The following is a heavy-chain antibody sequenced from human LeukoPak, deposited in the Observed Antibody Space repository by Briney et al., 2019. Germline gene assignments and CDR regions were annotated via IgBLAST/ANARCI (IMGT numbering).Heavy chain of an antibody. V-gene: IGHV3-9*01. CDR1: GFTFDDYA. D-gene: IGHD3-9*01. CDR2: ISWNSGSI. J-gene: IGHJ4*02. CDR3: AKDLHYDILTGYFPN. Sequence: GRSLRLSCAASGFTFDDYAMHWVRQAPGKGLEWVSGISWNSGSIGYADSVKGRFTISRDNAKNPLYLQMNSLRAEDTALYYCAKDLHYDILTGYFPNWGQGTLVTVSS.